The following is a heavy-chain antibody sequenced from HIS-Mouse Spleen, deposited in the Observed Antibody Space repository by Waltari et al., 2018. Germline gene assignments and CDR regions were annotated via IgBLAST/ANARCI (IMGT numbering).Heavy chain of an antibody. Sequence: QLQLQESGPGLVKPSETLSLTCTVSGGSISSSSYYWGWGRQPPGKGLEWIGGIYYSGSTYYNPSLKSRVTISVDTSKNQFSLKLSSVTAADTAVYYCAREIPYSSSWYDWYFDLWGRGTLVTVSS. V-gene: IGHV4-39*07. J-gene: IGHJ2*01. D-gene: IGHD6-13*01. CDR2: IYYSGST. CDR3: AREIPYSSSWYDWYFDL. CDR1: GGSISSSSYY.